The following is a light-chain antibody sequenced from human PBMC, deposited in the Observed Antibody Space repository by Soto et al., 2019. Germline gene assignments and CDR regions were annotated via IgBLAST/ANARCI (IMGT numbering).Light chain of an antibody. CDR1: QSISSN. Sequence: ERVRTHPPAALTLTPGGRPTLSNRTSQSISSNLAWYQQKPGQAPRLLIYGASTRAPDIPARFSGSGSGTEFTLTISNVQSEDFAVYYCKQYNNWPPLTSGQGTRLEI. V-gene: IGKV3-15*01. CDR3: KQYNNWPPLT. J-gene: IGKJ5*01. CDR2: GAS.